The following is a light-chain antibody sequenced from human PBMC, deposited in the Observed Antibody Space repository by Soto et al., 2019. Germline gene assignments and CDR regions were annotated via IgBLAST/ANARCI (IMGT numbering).Light chain of an antibody. Sequence: EIVFTQSPATLSFSPGERATLSCRASQSVSSFLAWYQQKPGQAPRLLIYDVSNRATGIPAKFSGSGSGTDFTLTISSLEPEDFAVYYCQQRANWPLTLGGGTKVDIK. V-gene: IGKV3-11*01. CDR3: QQRANWPLT. CDR1: QSVSSF. J-gene: IGKJ4*01. CDR2: DVS.